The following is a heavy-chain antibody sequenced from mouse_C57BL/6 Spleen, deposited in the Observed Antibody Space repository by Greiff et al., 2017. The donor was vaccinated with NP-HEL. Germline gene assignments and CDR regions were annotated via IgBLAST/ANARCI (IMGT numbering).Heavy chain of an antibody. Sequence: EVKLMESGPELVKPGASVKIPCKASGYTFTDYNMDWVKQSHGKSLEWIGDINPNNGGTNYNQQFQGKATLTVDKSSSTAYMEPRILTSEDTAVYYCARRDSSGPYAMDYWGQGTSVTVSS. CDR3: ARRDSSGPYAMDY. CDR2: INPNNGGT. D-gene: IGHD3-2*02. J-gene: IGHJ4*01. V-gene: IGHV1-18*01. CDR1: GYTFTDYN.